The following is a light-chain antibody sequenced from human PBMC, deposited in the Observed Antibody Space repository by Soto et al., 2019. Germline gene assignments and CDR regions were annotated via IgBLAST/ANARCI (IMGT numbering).Light chain of an antibody. Sequence: QSALTQPASVSGSPGQSITISCTGTSSDVGAYNYVSWYQQHPGKAPKLMIFEVSDRPSGVSNRFSGSKSGNTASLTISGLQAEDEADYYCSSYTSSNTLVIRGGTKLTVL. CDR1: SSDVGAYNY. CDR3: SSYTSSNTLV. V-gene: IGLV2-14*01. J-gene: IGLJ2*01. CDR2: EVS.